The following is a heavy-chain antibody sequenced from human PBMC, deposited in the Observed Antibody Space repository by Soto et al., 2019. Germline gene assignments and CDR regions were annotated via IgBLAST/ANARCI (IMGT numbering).Heavy chain of an antibody. CDR1: GFTFSSSS. CDR2: ISTGGSTT. CDR3: VRAYCSGASCFA. D-gene: IGHD2-15*01. Sequence: GGSLRLSCAASGFTFSSSSMHWVRQAPGKGLVWVSHISTGGSTTSYANSVRGRLTISRDNAENTLYLQMNSLRAEDTAVYYCVRAYCSGASCFAWGQGTLVTVSS. V-gene: IGHV3-74*01. J-gene: IGHJ5*02.